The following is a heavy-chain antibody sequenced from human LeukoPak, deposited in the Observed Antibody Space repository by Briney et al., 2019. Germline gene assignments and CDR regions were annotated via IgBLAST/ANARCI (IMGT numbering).Heavy chain of an antibody. Sequence: SETLSLTCTVSGGSISSSSYYWSWIRQPAGKGLEWIGRIYTSGSTDYNPSLKSRVTISVDTSKNQFSLKLNSVTAADTAVYYCASSMGYDSSDGSSAFDIWGQGTMVTVSS. V-gene: IGHV4-61*02. CDR2: IYTSGST. J-gene: IGHJ3*02. CDR3: ASSMGYDSSDGSSAFDI. D-gene: IGHD3-22*01. CDR1: GGSISSSSYY.